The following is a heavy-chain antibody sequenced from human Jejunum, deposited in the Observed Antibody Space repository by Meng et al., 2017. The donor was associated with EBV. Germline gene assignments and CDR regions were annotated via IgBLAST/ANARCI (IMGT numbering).Heavy chain of an antibody. D-gene: IGHD3-16*02. CDR2: ISSGSSFI. V-gene: IGHV3-21*02. Sequence: EGQLVESGGGLVNPGGSLRLSCAASGFTFSSYSMNWVRQAPGKGPEWVSYISSGSSFIYYADSVKGRFTISRDDAKNSLSLQMNNLGADDTAVYYCVRDSSFNVHWGQGTLVTVSS. J-gene: IGHJ4*02. CDR1: GFTFSSYS. CDR3: VRDSSFNVH.